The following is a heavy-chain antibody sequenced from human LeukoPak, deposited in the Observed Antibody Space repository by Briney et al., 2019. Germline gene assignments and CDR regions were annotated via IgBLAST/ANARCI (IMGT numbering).Heavy chain of an antibody. D-gene: IGHD2-15*01. CDR2: IIGSGGST. CDR1: GFTFGSYA. J-gene: IGHJ4*02. Sequence: GGSLRLSCTASGFTFGSYAMSWVRQAPGKGLEWVSGIIGSGGSTYYADSVKGRFTISRDNAKNSLYLQMNSLRAEDTAVYYCAKWTVISGYYHIDYWGQGTLVTVSS. V-gene: IGHV3-23*01. CDR3: AKWTVISGYYHIDY.